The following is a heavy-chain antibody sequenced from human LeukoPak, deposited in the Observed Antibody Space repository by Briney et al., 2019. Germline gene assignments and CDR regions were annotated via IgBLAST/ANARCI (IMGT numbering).Heavy chain of an antibody. CDR2: INHSGST. CDR1: GGSFSGYY. V-gene: IGHV4-34*01. D-gene: IGHD3-22*01. CDR3: ARGRWGYYDSSGYPFDY. Sequence: SETLSRTCARYGGSFSGYYWSWIRQPPGKGLEWIGEINHSGSTNYNPSLKSRVTISVDTSKNQFSLKRSSVTAADTAVYYCARGRWGYYDSSGYPFDYWGQGTLVTVSS. J-gene: IGHJ4*02.